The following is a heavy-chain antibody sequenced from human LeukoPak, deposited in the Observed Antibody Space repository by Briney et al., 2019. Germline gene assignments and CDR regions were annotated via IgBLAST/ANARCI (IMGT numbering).Heavy chain of an antibody. Sequence: PGGSLRLSCAASGFTFSSYAMHWVRQAPGKGLEWVAVISYDGSNKYYADSVKGRFTISRDNAKNSLYLQMNSLRAEDTAVYYCARDPGAARQGDPPDAFDIWGQGTMVTVSS. D-gene: IGHD6-6*01. CDR2: ISYDGSNK. CDR3: ARDPGAARQGDPPDAFDI. J-gene: IGHJ3*02. CDR1: GFTFSSYA. V-gene: IGHV3-30-3*01.